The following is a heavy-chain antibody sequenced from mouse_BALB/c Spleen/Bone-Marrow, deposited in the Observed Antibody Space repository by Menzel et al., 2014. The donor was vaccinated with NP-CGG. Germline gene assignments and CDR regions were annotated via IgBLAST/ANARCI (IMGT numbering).Heavy chain of an antibody. D-gene: IGHD1-2*01. V-gene: IGHV5-12-1*01. J-gene: IGHJ3*01. Sequence: EVKLVESGGGLVKPGGSLKLSCAASGFVFSSYDMSWVRQTPDKRLEWVAFISSGGGRTYYPDTVKGRFTISRDTAKNTLYLQMSSLKSDDTAIYYCARQGFATSTSWFAYWGQGTLVTVSA. CDR2: ISSGGGRT. CDR3: ARQGFATSTSWFAY. CDR1: GFVFSSYD.